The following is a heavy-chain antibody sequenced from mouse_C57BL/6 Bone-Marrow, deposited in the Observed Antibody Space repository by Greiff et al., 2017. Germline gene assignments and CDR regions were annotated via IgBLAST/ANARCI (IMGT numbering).Heavy chain of an antibody. D-gene: IGHD1-1*01. J-gene: IGHJ1*03. CDR1: GFTFSDYG. Sequence: EVMLVESGGGLVKPGGSLKLSCAASGFTFSDYGMHWVRQAPEKGLEWVAYISSGSSTIYYADTVKGRFTISRDNAKNTLFLQMTSLRSEDTAMYYCARPYITTVPWYFDVWGTGTTVTVSS. CDR3: ARPYITTVPWYFDV. V-gene: IGHV5-17*01. CDR2: ISSGSSTI.